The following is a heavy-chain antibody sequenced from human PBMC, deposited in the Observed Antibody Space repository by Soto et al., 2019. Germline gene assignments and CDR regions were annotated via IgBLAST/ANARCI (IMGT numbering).Heavy chain of an antibody. CDR1: GFSLSTNGVG. CDR3: AKGDSSGSWGVPYFDY. CDR2: FYWDDGK. D-gene: IGHD3-22*01. Sequence: SGPTLVNPTQTLTLTCTFSGFSLSTNGVGVGWIRQPPGKALEWLALFYWDDGKRYRPSLKSRLTITKDTSKNQVVLTMTNMDPVDTATYYCAKGDSSGSWGVPYFDYWGQGTLVTVSS. V-gene: IGHV2-5*02. J-gene: IGHJ4*02.